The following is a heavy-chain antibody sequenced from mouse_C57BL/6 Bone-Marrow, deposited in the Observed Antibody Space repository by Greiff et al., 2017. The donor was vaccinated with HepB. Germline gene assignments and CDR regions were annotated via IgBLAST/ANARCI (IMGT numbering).Heavy chain of an antibody. J-gene: IGHJ4*01. V-gene: IGHV5-6*01. D-gene: IGHD1-1*01. CDR3: ARHEGVYYYGSSYAMDY. CDR1: GFTFSSYG. Sequence: DVQLVESGGDLVKPGGSLKLSCAASGFTFSSYGMSWVRQTPDKRLEWVATISSGGSYTYYPDSVKGRFTISRDNAKNTLYLQMSSLKSEDTAMYYCARHEGVYYYGSSYAMDYWGQGTSVTVSS. CDR2: ISSGGSYT.